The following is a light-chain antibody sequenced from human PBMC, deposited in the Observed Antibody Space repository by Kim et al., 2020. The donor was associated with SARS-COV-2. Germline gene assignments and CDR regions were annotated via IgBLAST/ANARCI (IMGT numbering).Light chain of an antibody. V-gene: IGKV1-39*01. CDR3: QQSYNAPYN. CDR1: QNIISR. J-gene: IGKJ2*01. CDR2: SAS. Sequence: SSSVGDRVTITCRAIQNIISRLNCYQQKPGKGPQLLIYSASSLQNGVPSRFSGSGSGTDFTLTISSLQPDDFATYDCQQSYNAPYNFGQGTKLEI.